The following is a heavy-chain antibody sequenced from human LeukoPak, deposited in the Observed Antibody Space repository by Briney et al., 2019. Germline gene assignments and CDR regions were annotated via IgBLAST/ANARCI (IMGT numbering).Heavy chain of an antibody. CDR2: ISYDGSNK. CDR1: GFTFSSYA. J-gene: IGHJ6*03. CDR3: ARAPYPYYYYMDV. Sequence: GRSLRLSCAASGFTFSSYAMHWVRQAPGKGLEWVAVISYDGSNKYYADSVKGRFTISRDNSKNTLYLQMNSLRAEETAVYYCARAPYPYYYYMDVWGKGTTVTVSS. V-gene: IGHV3-30*01.